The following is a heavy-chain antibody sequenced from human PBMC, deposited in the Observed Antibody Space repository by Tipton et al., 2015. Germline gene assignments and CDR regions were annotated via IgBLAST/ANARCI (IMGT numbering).Heavy chain of an antibody. D-gene: IGHD6-25*01. CDR1: GASIRTSLHY. CDR3: AGSADTYFDS. Sequence: TLSLTCAVSGASIRTSLHYWAWIRQQPGKDLEWIGYIYYSGITYYSPSFKSRLSISLDTSRNHFSLDLTSVTAADSAVYYCAGSADTYFDSWGQGTLVTVSS. V-gene: IGHV4-31*11. J-gene: IGHJ4*02. CDR2: IYYSGIT.